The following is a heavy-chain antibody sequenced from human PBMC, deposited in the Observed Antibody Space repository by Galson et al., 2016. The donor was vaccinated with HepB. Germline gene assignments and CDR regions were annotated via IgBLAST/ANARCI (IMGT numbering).Heavy chain of an antibody. Sequence: SLRLSCAASGFTFSNYALSWVRQAPGKGLEWVANIKQDGSGKYYVDSVKGRFTISRDNAKNSLYLQMNSLRAEDTAVYYCARDLPLLGWGQGTLVTVSS. J-gene: IGHJ4*02. V-gene: IGHV3-7*03. CDR2: IKQDGSGK. D-gene: IGHD2-15*01. CDR3: ARDLPLLG. CDR1: GFTFSNYA.